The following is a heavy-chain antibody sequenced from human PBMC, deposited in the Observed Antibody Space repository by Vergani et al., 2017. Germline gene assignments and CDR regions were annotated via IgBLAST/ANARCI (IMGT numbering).Heavy chain of an antibody. J-gene: IGHJ4*01. CDR3: ARDGIAVPYSPYYFAY. Sequence: QVQLVESGGGVVQPGRSLRLSCAASGFTFSSYGMHWVRQAPGKGLEWVAVRWYDGSNKYYEDSGKGRFTIYRDKAKNKLYLQMNSLRAEDTAVYYCARDGIAVPYSPYYFAYWFPRPLFPVSS. CDR2: RWYDGSNK. CDR1: GFTFSSYG. D-gene: IGHD6-19*01. V-gene: IGHV3-33*01.